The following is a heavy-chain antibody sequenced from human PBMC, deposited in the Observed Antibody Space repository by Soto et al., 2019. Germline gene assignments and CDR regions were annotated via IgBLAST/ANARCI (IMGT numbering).Heavy chain of an antibody. CDR1: GGSISSGGYY. V-gene: IGHV4-31*03. Sequence: SETLSLTCTVSGGSISSGGYYWSWIRQHPGKGLEWIGYINYSGSTNYNPSLKSRVTISVDTSKNQFSLKLSSVTAADTAVYYCARHFVAVIIKGWGYWGQGTLVTVSS. D-gene: IGHD2-21*01. J-gene: IGHJ4*02. CDR3: ARHFVAVIIKGWGY. CDR2: INYSGST.